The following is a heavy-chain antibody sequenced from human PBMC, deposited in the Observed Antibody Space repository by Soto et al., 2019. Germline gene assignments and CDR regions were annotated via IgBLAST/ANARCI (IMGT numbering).Heavy chain of an antibody. J-gene: IGHJ4*02. CDR3: ANSKRSVAGCSSTSCRDY. CDR1: GFTFSSYG. CDR2: ISYDGSNK. D-gene: IGHD2-2*01. Sequence: GGSLRLSCAASGFTFSSYGMHWVRQAPGKGLEWVAVISYDGSNKYYADSVKGRFTISRDNSKNTLYLQMNSLRAEDTAVYYCANSKRSVAGCSSTSCRDYWGQGTLVTVSS. V-gene: IGHV3-30*18.